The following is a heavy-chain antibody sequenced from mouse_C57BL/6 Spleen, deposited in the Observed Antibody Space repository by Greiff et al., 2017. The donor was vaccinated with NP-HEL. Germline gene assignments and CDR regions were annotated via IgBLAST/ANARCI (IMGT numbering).Heavy chain of an antibody. Sequence: QVQLKQSGAELAKPGASVKLSCKASGYTFTSYWMHWVNQRPGQGLEWIGYINPSSGYTKYNQKSKDKATLTADKSASTANMQLSSLTYEDSAVYCCARGMDGSSLGAYWGQGTLVTVSA. D-gene: IGHD1-1*01. J-gene: IGHJ3*01. CDR3: ARGMDGSSLGAY. CDR2: INPSSGYT. CDR1: GYTFTSYW. V-gene: IGHV1-7*01.